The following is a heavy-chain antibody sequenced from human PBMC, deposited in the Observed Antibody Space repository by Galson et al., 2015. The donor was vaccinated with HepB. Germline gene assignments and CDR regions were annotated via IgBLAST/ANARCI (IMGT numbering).Heavy chain of an antibody. Sequence: SLRLSCAASGFTFGDYTMTWFRQAPGKGLEWVGCIRGNAYGGTTEYAASVIVTFTISRDDSKNIAYLQMNRLKTEGTAMYYCSRDLQWGTVTTGNKLLDYWGQGTLVTVSS. CDR3: SRDLQWGTVTTGNKLLDY. CDR1: GFTFGDYT. V-gene: IGHV3-49*03. D-gene: IGHD4-17*01. J-gene: IGHJ4*02. CDR2: IRGNAYGGTT.